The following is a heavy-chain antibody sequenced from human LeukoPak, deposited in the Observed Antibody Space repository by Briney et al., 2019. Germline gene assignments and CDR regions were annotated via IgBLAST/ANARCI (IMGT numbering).Heavy chain of an antibody. D-gene: IGHD2-2*02. CDR1: GFTFTNAW. J-gene: IGHJ4*02. Sequence: KPGGSLRLSCAASGFTFTNAWMSWVRQAPGKGLEWVGRIKSKTDGGTTDYAAPVKGRFTISRDDSKNTLFLQMNSLKTDDTGVYYCTIWGLYGTFDYWGQGTLVTVSS. V-gene: IGHV3-15*01. CDR3: TIWGLYGTFDY. CDR2: IKSKTDGGTT.